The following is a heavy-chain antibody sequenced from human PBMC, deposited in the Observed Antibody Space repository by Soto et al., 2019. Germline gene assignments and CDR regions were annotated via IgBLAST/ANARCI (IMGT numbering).Heavy chain of an antibody. CDR2: ISAYNGNT. CDR1: GYTFTSYG. Sequence: QVQLVQSGAEVKKPGASVKVSCKASGYTFTSYGISWVRQAPGQGLEWMGWISAYNGNTNYAQKLQGRVTMTTHTSPSTAYMELRSLRSDDTAVYYCARSTVGYYGSGSGFDYWGQGTLVTVSS. V-gene: IGHV1-18*01. J-gene: IGHJ4*02. D-gene: IGHD3-10*01. CDR3: ARSTVGYYGSGSGFDY.